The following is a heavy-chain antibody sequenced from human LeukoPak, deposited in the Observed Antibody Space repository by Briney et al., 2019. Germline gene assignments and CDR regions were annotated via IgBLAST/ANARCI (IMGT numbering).Heavy chain of an antibody. Sequence: EASVKVSCKASGYTFTGYYMHWVRQAPGQGLEWMGWINPNSGGTNYAQKFQGRVTMTRDTSISTAYMELSRLRSDDTAVYYCARDLGRRITIFGVVMGGYYYMDVWGKGTTVTVSS. D-gene: IGHD3-3*01. CDR2: INPNSGGT. CDR3: ARDLGRRITIFGVVMGGYYYMDV. V-gene: IGHV1-2*02. J-gene: IGHJ6*03. CDR1: GYTFTGYY.